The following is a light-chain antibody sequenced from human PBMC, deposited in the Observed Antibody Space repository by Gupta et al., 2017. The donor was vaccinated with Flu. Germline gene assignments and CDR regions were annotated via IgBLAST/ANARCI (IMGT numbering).Light chain of an antibody. J-gene: IGKJ4*02. Sequence: DIQMTQSPSSLSASVGDRVTITCRASQNIDRYLNWYQQQSGKAPKLLIYAASTLHSGVPSRCSGTGQGTDFTPTISSLLPEDFAVYYCQQSHSRPRTFGGGTKVEIK. V-gene: IGKV1-39*01. CDR3: QQSHSRPRT. CDR2: AAS. CDR1: QNIDRY.